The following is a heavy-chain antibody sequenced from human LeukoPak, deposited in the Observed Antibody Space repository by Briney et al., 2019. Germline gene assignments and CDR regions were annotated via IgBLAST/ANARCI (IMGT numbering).Heavy chain of an antibody. CDR1: GYSISSGYY. V-gene: IGHV4-38-2*02. D-gene: IGHD1-1*01. CDR2: IYHSGST. Sequence: PSETLSLTCTVSGYSISSGYYWGWIRQPPGKGLEWIGSIYHSGSTYYNPSLKSRVTISVDTSKNQFSLKLSSVTAAGTAVYYCARDLSGTGLGYWGQGTLVTVSS. CDR3: ARDLSGTGLGY. J-gene: IGHJ4*02.